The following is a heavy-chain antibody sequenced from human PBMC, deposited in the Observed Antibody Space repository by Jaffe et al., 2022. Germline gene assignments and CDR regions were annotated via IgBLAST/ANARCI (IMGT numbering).Heavy chain of an antibody. CDR2: IYHSGST. J-gene: IGHJ4*02. D-gene: IGHD4-17*01. CDR1: GYSISSGYY. Sequence: QVQLQESGPGLVKPSETLSLTCAVSGYSISSGYYWGWIRQPPGKGLEWIGSIYHSGSTYYNPSLKSRVTISVDTSKNQFSLKLSSVTAADTAVYYCARPGAYGGNPYYYFDYWGQGTLVTVSS. V-gene: IGHV4-38-2*01. CDR3: ARPGAYGGNPYYYFDY.